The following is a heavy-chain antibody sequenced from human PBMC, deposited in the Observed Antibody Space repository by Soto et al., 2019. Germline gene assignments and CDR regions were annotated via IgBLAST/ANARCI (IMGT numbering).Heavy chain of an antibody. CDR3: ARQRSRDIVVVPAASDAFDI. Sequence: RKISCKGSGYSFTGYWIGWVRQMPGKGLEWMGIIYPGDSDTRYSPSFQGQVTISADKSISTAYLQWSSLKASDTAMYYCARQRSRDIVVVPAASDAFDIWGQGTMVTVSS. D-gene: IGHD2-2*01. V-gene: IGHV5-51*01. J-gene: IGHJ3*02. CDR1: GYSFTGYW. CDR2: IYPGDSDT.